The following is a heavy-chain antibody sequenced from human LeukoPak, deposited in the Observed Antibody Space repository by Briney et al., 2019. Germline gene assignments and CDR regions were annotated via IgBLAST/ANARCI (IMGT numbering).Heavy chain of an antibody. CDR1: GFTFDDYA. CDR3: ATSFIPEAAAGTAFDY. D-gene: IGHD6-13*01. CDR2: ISWDGGST. V-gene: IGHV3-43D*03. J-gene: IGHJ4*02. Sequence: GGSLRLSCAASGFTFDDYAMHCVRQAPGKGLEWVSLISWDGGSTYYTDSVKGRFTISRDNSKNPLYLQMNSLRAEDTALYYCATSFIPEAAAGTAFDYWGQGTLVTVSS.